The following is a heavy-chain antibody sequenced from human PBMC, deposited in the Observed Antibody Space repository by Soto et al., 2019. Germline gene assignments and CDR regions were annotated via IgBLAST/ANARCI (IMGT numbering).Heavy chain of an antibody. V-gene: IGHV4-39*07. CDR3: ARANIPDSGYYGMDV. D-gene: IGHD1-1*01. Sequence: SETLSLTCTVSGGSISSSSYFWGWMRQPPGKGLEWIGSIYYSGSTNYNPSLKSRVTISVDTSKNQFSLKLSSVTAADTAVYYCARANIPDSGYYGMDVWGQGTTVS. CDR2: IYYSGST. CDR1: GGSISSSSYF. J-gene: IGHJ6*02.